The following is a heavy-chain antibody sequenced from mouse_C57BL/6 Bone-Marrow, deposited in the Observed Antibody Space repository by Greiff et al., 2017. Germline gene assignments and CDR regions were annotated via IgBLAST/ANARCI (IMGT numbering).Heavy chain of an antibody. J-gene: IGHJ2*01. CDR1: GFNIKDDY. Sequence: VHVKQSGAELVRPGASVKLSCTASGFNIKDDYMHWVKQRPEQGLEWIGWIDPENGDTEYASKFQGKATITADTSSNTAYLQLSSLTSEDTAVYYCTMVPFDYWGQGTTLTVSS. D-gene: IGHD2-2*01. CDR2: IDPENGDT. CDR3: TMVPFDY. V-gene: IGHV14-4*01.